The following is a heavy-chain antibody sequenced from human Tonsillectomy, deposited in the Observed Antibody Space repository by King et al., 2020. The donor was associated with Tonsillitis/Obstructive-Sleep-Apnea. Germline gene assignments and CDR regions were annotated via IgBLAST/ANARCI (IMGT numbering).Heavy chain of an antibody. D-gene: IGHD1-1*01. CDR2: IYPGDSNT. CDR1: GYSFTSYW. J-gene: IGHJ4*02. Sequence: QLVQSGAEVKKPGESLKISCKGSGYSFTSYWIGWVRQMPGKGLEWMGIIYPGDSNTRYSPSFQGQVTISADRSINTAYLQWSSLKASDTAMYYCASGPNWNDGGQAIDYWGQGTLVTVSS. V-gene: IGHV5-51*01. CDR3: ASGPNWNDGGQAIDY.